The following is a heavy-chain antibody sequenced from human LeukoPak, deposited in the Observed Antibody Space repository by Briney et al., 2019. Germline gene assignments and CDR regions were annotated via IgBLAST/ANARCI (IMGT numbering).Heavy chain of an antibody. J-gene: IGHJ4*02. CDR1: GFTFNSYA. V-gene: IGHV3-30*04. D-gene: IGHD3-3*01. CDR2: ISYDGSNK. Sequence: GGSLRLSWAASGFTFNSYAIHWVRQAPGKGLEWVAVISYDGSNKYYAESVKGRFTISRDNSKNTLYLQMNSLRGEDTAVYYCAKDPGKFWSGHDYWGQGTLVTVSS. CDR3: AKDPGKFWSGHDY.